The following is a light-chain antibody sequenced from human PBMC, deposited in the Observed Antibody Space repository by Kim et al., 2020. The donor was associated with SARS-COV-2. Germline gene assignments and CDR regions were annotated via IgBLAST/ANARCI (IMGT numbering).Light chain of an antibody. CDR1: QSIGRY. J-gene: IGKJ2*01. V-gene: IGKV1-5*03. Sequence: ASVGDSVTITCRASQSIGRYLAWYQQKPGKAPKLLIYKASTLESGVPSRFSGSGSGTDFSLTVTALQPDDFATYYCQQYNSYSYAFGQGTKLEI. CDR2: KAS. CDR3: QQYNSYSYA.